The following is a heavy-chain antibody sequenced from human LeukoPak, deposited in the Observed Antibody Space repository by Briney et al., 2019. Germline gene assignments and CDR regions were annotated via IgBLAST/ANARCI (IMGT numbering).Heavy chain of an antibody. V-gene: IGHV1-2*02. Sequence: GASVKVSCKASGYTFTGYYMHWVRQAPGQGLEWMGWINPNSGGTNYAQKFQGRVTMTRDTSISTAYMELSRLRSDDTAVYYCAREGCSSTSCHTEVADAFDIWGQGTMVTVSS. CDR1: GYTFTGYY. J-gene: IGHJ3*02. CDR2: INPNSGGT. CDR3: AREGCSSTSCHTEVADAFDI. D-gene: IGHD2-2*02.